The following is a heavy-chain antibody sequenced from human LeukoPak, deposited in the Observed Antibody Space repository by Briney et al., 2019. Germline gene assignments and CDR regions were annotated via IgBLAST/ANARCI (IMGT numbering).Heavy chain of an antibody. CDR2: IYYSGST. D-gene: IGHD3-16*01. J-gene: IGHJ3*01. CDR1: GGSISSSSCY. CDR3: ARLGGATLYAFDF. Sequence: TSETLSLTCTVSGGSISSSSCYWGWMRQPPGKGLEWIGSIYYSGSTYYNPSLKRRVTISVDTSKNQFSLKLSSVTAADTAVYYCARLGGATLYAFDFWGQGTMVTVSS. V-gene: IGHV4-39*01.